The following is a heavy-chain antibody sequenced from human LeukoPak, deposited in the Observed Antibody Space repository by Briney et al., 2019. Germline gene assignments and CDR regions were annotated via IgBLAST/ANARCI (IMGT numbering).Heavy chain of an antibody. Sequence: SETLSLTCTVSGGSISSYYWSWIRQPAGKGLEWIGRIYTSGSTNYNPSLKSRVTMSVDTSKNQFSLKLSSVTAADTAVYYCARYGYSYGPTYFDYWGPGTLVTVSS. CDR3: ARYGYSYGPTYFDY. CDR2: IYTSGST. D-gene: IGHD5-18*01. CDR1: GGSISSYY. V-gene: IGHV4-4*07. J-gene: IGHJ4*02.